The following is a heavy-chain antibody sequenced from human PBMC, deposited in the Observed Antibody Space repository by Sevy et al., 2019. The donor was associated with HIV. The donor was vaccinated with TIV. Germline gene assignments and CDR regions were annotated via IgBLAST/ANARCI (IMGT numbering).Heavy chain of an antibody. V-gene: IGHV3-21*01. CDR2: ISSSSTYI. D-gene: IGHD4-17*01. CDR3: AGNDYGDQERTREYYMDV. Sequence: GGSLRLSCAASGFTFSTYSMNWVRQAPGKGLEWVSSISSSSTYIYYADSVKGRFTISRNNTKNSLFLQMNSLRAEDMAADFTAGNDYGDQERTREYYMDVWGQGTTVTVSS. CDR1: GFTFSTYS. J-gene: IGHJ6*03.